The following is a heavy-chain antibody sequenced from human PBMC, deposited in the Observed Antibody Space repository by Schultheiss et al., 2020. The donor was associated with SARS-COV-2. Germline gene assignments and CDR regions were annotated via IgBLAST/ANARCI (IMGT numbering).Heavy chain of an antibody. Sequence: SETLSLTCAVSGGSISSSNWWSWVRQPPGKGLEWIGEIYHSGSTNYNPSLKSRVTISVDKSKNQFSLKLSSVTAADTAVYYCARHRSLAVAMDYYYYYGMDVWGQGTTVTVSS. CDR2: IYHSGST. D-gene: IGHD6-19*01. J-gene: IGHJ6*02. V-gene: IGHV4-4*02. CDR1: GGSISSSNW. CDR3: ARHRSLAVAMDYYYYYGMDV.